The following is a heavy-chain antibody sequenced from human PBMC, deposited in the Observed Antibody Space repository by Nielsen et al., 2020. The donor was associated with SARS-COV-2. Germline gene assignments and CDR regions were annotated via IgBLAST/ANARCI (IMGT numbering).Heavy chain of an antibody. CDR2: ISDARSSK. D-gene: IGHD5-18*01. J-gene: IGHJ4*02. V-gene: IGHV3-30*04. CDR1: GFTFSSYA. CDR3: VRSRQLWTTFDY. Sequence: GESLKISCAASGFTFSSYAMHWVRQAPGKGLEWVAVISDARSSKYYPDSVKGRFTISRDNSKNTLYLQMNSLRAEDTAVYDCVRSRQLWTTFDYWGQGTLVTVSS.